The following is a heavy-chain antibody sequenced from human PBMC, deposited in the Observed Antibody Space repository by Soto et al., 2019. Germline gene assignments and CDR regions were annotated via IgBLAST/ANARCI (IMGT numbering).Heavy chain of an antibody. D-gene: IGHD3-10*01. Sequence: GGSLRLSCAASGFTLSGSDRHWVRQASGKGLEWVGRIRTKSNNFATSYAESVRGRFTISRDDSDNTASLQMSSLKTEDTAIYYCSRHQEGRSMVFYGMDVWGQGTTVTVYS. CDR2: IRTKSNNFAT. CDR3: SRHQEGRSMVFYGMDV. J-gene: IGHJ6*02. V-gene: IGHV3-73*01. CDR1: GFTLSGSD.